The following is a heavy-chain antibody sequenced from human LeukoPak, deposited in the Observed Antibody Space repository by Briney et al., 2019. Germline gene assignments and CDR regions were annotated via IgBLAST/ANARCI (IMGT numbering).Heavy chain of an antibody. D-gene: IGHD2-2*01. V-gene: IGHV4-39*01. J-gene: IGHJ4*02. Sequence: SETLSLTCTISGGSISTSHYWGWLRQPPGRGLGWIGSSSHSGSTNYNPSLKSRISISVDTSKNQFSLQLSSVTAADTAVYYCARQSGSSTSCYFSFGGAYEYWGQGTLVTVSS. CDR1: GGSISTSHY. CDR2: SSHSGST. CDR3: ARQSGSSTSCYFSFGGAYEY.